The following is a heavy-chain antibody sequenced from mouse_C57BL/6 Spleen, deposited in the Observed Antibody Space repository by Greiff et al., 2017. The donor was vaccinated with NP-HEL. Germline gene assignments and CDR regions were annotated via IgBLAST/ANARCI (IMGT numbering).Heavy chain of an antibody. CDR1: GYTFTSYW. Sequence: VQLQPGAELVMPGASVKLSCKASGYTFTSYWMHWVKQRPGQGLEWIGEIDPSDSYTNYNQKFKGKSTLTVDKSSSTAYMQLSSLTSEDSAVYYCARKEGLLHYAMDYWGQGTSVTVSS. J-gene: IGHJ4*01. CDR3: ARKEGLLHYAMDY. V-gene: IGHV1-69*01. CDR2: IDPSDSYT. D-gene: IGHD2-3*01.